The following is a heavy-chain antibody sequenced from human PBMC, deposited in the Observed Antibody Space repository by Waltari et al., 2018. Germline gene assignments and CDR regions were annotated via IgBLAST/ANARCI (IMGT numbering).Heavy chain of an antibody. D-gene: IGHD3-16*02. CDR2: ISYDGSNK. CDR1: GFTFSSYG. J-gene: IGHJ4*02. CDR3: AKDAGGFYDYIWGSYRPPNY. V-gene: IGHV3-30*18. Sequence: QVQLVESGGGVVQPGRSLRLSCAASGFTFSSYGMHWVRQAPGQGREWVAVISYDGSNKYYADSVKGRFTISRDNSKNTLYLQMNSLRAEDTAVYYCAKDAGGFYDYIWGSYRPPNYWGQGTLVTVSS.